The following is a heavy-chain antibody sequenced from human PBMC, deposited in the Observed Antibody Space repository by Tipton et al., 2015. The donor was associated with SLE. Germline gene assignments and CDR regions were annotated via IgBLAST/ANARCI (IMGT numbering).Heavy chain of an antibody. Sequence: TLSLTCSVSGGYIRRGGYYWSWISQVPGMGLQWIGYIYYGGNTYYNPSLTGRVSILVDTSKNQFSLRLTSVTAADTAVYYCARGDAFHVWGQGTLVTVSS. J-gene: IGHJ3*01. CDR2: IYYGGNT. V-gene: IGHV4-31*03. CDR3: ARGDAFHV. CDR1: GGYIRRGGYY.